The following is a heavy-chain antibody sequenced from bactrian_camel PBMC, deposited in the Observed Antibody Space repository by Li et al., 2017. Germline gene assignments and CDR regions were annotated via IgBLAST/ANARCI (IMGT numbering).Heavy chain of an antibody. V-gene: IGHV3S40*01. CDR1: GFIFRDHY. Sequence: DVQLVESGGGLVQPGESLRLSCAASGFIFRDHYMYWVRQAPGKGLEWVATLSDTVVTTYYPDSVRGRFTVSRDNNTMYLQMSSLKPEDTAIYYCVRELPGSDGWIDPWGKGTQVTVS. J-gene: IGHJ7*01. CDR2: LSDTVVTT.